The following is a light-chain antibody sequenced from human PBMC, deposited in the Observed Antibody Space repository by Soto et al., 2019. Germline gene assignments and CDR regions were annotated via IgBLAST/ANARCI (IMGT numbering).Light chain of an antibody. J-gene: IGLJ1*01. Sequence: QSVLTQPPSASGTPGQRVTISCSGSSSNIGSNYVYWYQQLPGTAPKLLIYRNNQRPSGVPDRFSGSKSGTSASLAISGLRSANEADYYCAAWDDSLGYVFGTGTKLTVL. CDR1: SSNIGSNY. V-gene: IGLV1-47*01. CDR3: AAWDDSLGYV. CDR2: RNN.